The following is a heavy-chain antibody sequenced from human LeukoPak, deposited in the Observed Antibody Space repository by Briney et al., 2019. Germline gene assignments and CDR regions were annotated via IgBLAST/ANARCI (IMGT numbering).Heavy chain of an antibody. CDR3: ARAPIAAGGTENFDY. CDR2: IYYSGST. V-gene: IGHV4-59*01. D-gene: IGHD6-13*01. J-gene: IGHJ4*02. Sequence: SETLSHTCTVSGGSISSYYWSWIRQPPGKGLEWIGYIYYSGSTNYNPSLKSRVTISVDTSKNQFSLKLSSVTAADTAVYYCARAPIAAGGTENFDYWGQGTLVTVSS. CDR1: GGSISSYY.